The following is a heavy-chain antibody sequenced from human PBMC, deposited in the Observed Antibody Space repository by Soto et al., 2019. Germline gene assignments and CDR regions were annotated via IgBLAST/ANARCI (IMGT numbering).Heavy chain of an antibody. CDR1: GFTFSSYG. J-gene: IGHJ6*02. Sequence: QVQLVESGGGVVQPGRSLRLSCAASGFTFSSYGMHWVRQAPGKGLEWVAVISYDGSNKYYADSVKGRFTISRDNSKNTLYLQMNSLRAEDTAVYYCAKDDRSSPLGMDVWGQGTTVTVSS. CDR3: AKDDRSSPLGMDV. D-gene: IGHD6-13*01. CDR2: ISYDGSNK. V-gene: IGHV3-30*18.